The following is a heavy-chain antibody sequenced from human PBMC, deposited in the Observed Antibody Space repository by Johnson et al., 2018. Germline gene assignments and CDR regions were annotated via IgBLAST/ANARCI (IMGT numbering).Heavy chain of an antibody. CDR3: VRDRIPVGSRSGMDG. CDR1: GFTFSSYG. D-gene: IGHD5-18*01. J-gene: IGHJ6*02. CDR2: IWYDGSNE. V-gene: IGHV3-33*01. Sequence: QVQLVESGGGVVQPGRSLRLSCAASGFTFSSYGLHWVRPAPGKGLEWVAVIWYDGSNEYYADSVKGRFTISRDNSKNPLFLQMNSLRAEDTALYYWVRDRIPVGSRSGMDGCGQGTTGTVSS.